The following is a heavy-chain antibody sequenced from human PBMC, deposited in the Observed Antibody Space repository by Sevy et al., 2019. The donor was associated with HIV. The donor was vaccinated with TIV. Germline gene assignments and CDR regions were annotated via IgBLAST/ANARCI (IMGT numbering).Heavy chain of an antibody. V-gene: IGHV3-74*03. CDR2: INTGGQLT. CDR1: GFSFSSHY. Sequence: GGSLRLSCAASGFSFSSHYMHWIRQAPGQGLVWVSRINTGGQLTTFAESVKGRVTISRDNARNTVSLQMNSLRGEDTAVYYCGRGTRGVVLSWGQGTLVTVSS. D-gene: IGHD3-10*01. J-gene: IGHJ5*02. CDR3: GRGTRGVVLS.